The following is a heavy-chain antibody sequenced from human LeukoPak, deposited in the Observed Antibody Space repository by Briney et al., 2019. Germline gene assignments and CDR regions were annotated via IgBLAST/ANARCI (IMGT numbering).Heavy chain of an antibody. V-gene: IGHV3-23*01. J-gene: IGHJ4*02. D-gene: IGHD3-10*01. CDR2: ISGSGGST. CDR3: AKDGYYYGSGSYYREPFDY. Sequence: GGSLRLSCAASGFAFSSYAMNWVRQAPGKGLEWVSAISGSGGSTYYADSVKGRFTISRDNSKNTLYLQMNSLRAEDTAVYYCAKDGYYYGSGSYYREPFDYWGQGTLVTVSS. CDR1: GFAFSSYA.